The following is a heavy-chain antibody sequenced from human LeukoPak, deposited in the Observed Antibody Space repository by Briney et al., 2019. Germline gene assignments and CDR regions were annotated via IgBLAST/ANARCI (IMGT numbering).Heavy chain of an antibody. CDR2: INPNSGDT. V-gene: IGHV1-2*06. J-gene: IGHJ2*01. Sequence: ASVKVSCKSPGYTFTDYYVHWVRQAPGQGLEWMGRINPNSGDTNYAQNFQVRVTMSRDTSISTAYLELNSLIFDDTAVFYCARSTITTTAAGHFDLWGRGTLVTVSS. D-gene: IGHD6-13*01. CDR1: GYTFTDYY. CDR3: ARSTITTTAAGHFDL.